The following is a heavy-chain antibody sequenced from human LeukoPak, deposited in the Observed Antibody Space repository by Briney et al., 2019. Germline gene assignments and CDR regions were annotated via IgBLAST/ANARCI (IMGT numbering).Heavy chain of an antibody. J-gene: IGHJ4*02. CDR2: TYYRSKWYN. CDR3: VRSGYGGYLDY. CDR1: GDSVSSINAA. V-gene: IGHV6-1*01. D-gene: IGHD5-12*01. Sequence: SQTLSLTCALSGDSVSSINAAWTWIRQSPSRGLEWLGRTYYRSKWYNHYAVFVKSRITINPDTSRNQFSLQLNSVTPDDTAVYYCVRSGYGGYLDYWGQGTLVTVSS.